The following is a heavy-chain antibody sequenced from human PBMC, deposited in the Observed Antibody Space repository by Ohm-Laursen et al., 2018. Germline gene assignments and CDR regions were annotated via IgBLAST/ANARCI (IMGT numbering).Heavy chain of an antibody. CDR2: IYYSGST. D-gene: IGHD6-19*01. Sequence: SETLSLTCTVSGVSVSSGSYYWSWIRQPPGKGLEWIGYIYYSGSTNSNPSLKSRVTISVDTSKNQFSLMLSSVTAADTAVYYCARVTNLGSSGWHAFDIWGQGTMVTVSS. CDR3: ARVTNLGSSGWHAFDI. V-gene: IGHV4-61*01. J-gene: IGHJ3*02. CDR1: GVSVSSGSYY.